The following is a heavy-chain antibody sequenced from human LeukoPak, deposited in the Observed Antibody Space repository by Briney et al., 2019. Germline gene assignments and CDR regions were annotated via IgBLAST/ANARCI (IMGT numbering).Heavy chain of an antibody. V-gene: IGHV3-23*01. Sequence: GGSLRLSCAASGFTFSSYATSWVRQAPGKGLEWVSAISGSGGSTYYADSVKGRFTISRDNSKNTLYLQMNSLRAEDTAVYYCAKGEDRYYDFWSGYYSYYYGMDVWGQGTTVTVSS. CDR1: GFTFSSYA. CDR2: ISGSGGST. J-gene: IGHJ6*02. D-gene: IGHD3-3*01. CDR3: AKGEDRYYDFWSGYYSYYYGMDV.